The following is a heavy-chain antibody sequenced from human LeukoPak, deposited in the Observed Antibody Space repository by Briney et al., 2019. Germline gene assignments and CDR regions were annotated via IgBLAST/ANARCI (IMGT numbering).Heavy chain of an antibody. CDR1: GFTFSSYS. J-gene: IGHJ4*02. CDR3: ARGRSYDY. Sequence: AGSLRLSCAASGFTFSSYSFNWVRQVPGKGLEWVSSITTTFYTYYPDSVKGRFTISRDNAKSSLFLQMSSLRAEDTGVYYCARGRSYDYWGQGTLVTVSS. CDR2: ITTTFYT. D-gene: IGHD3-10*01. V-gene: IGHV3-21*01.